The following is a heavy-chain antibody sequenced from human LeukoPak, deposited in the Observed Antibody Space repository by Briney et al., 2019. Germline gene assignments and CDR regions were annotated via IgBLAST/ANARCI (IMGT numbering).Heavy chain of an antibody. CDR2: INHSGST. D-gene: IGHD3-9*01. V-gene: IGHV4-34*01. Sequence: SETLSLTCAVYGGSFSGYYWSWIRQPPGKGLEWIGEINHSGSTNYNPSLKSRVTISVDTSKNQFSLKLSSVTAADTAVSYCARSARGYFDWLLDYWGQGTLVTVSS. CDR1: GGSFSGYY. J-gene: IGHJ4*02. CDR3: ARSARGYFDWLLDY.